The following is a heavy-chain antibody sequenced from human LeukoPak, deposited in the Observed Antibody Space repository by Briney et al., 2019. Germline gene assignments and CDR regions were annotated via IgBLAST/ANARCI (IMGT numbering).Heavy chain of an antibody. CDR3: ARVGDHYHWNFDL. J-gene: IGHJ2*01. CDR2: LYSGGDT. V-gene: IGHV3-53*01. Sequence: GGSLRLSCAASGFTVGTKYMNWVRQAPGKGLEWVSILYSGGDTYYADSVKGRFTISRDNSRNTLSLQMNNLRVEDTAVYYCARVGDHYHWNFDLWGRGTLVTVSS. CDR1: GFTVGTKY. D-gene: IGHD3-10*01.